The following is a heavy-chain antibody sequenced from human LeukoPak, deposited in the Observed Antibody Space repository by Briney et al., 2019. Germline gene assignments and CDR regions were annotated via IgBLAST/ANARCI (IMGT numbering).Heavy chain of an antibody. CDR3: ARVIGDVSGYYVDY. CDR1: GGSFSGYY. Sequence: SETLSLTCAVYGGSFSGYYWSWIRQPPGKGLEWIGEINQSGSPNYNPSLKSRITISVDTSKNQFSLKLRSVTAADTAMFYCARVIGDVSGYYVDYWGQGALVTVSS. CDR2: INQSGSP. J-gene: IGHJ4*02. V-gene: IGHV4-34*01. D-gene: IGHD3-22*01.